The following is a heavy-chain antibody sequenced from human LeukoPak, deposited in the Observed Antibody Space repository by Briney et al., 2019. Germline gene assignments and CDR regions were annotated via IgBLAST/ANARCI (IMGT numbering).Heavy chain of an antibody. V-gene: IGHV1-69*05. D-gene: IGHD6-13*01. CDR1: GGTFSSYA. CDR2: IIPIFGTA. Sequence: VASVKVSCKASGGTFSSYAISWVRQAPGQGLEWMGGIIPIFGTANYAQKLQGRVTMTTGTSTSTAYMELRSLRSDDTAVYYCARVWLAAAEFYYFDYWGQGTLVTVSS. J-gene: IGHJ4*02. CDR3: ARVWLAAAEFYYFDY.